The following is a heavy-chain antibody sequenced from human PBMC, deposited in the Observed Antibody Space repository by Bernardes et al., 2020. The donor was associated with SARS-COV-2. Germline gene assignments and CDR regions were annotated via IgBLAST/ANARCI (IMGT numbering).Heavy chain of an antibody. CDR1: GFTFSSYS. D-gene: IGHD6-13*01. J-gene: IGHJ6*02. V-gene: IGHV3-48*01. CDR2: ISSSSSTI. CDR3: VREDSSSYYYYGMDV. Sequence: GGSLRLSCAASGFTFSSYSMNWVRQAPGKGLEWVSYISSSSSTIYYADSVKGRFTISRDNAKNSLYLQMNSLRAEDTAVYYCVREDSSSYYYYGMDVWGQGTTVTVSS.